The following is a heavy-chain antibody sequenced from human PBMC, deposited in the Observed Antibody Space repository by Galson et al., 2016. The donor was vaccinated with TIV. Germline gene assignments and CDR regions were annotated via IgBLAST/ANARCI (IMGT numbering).Heavy chain of an antibody. D-gene: IGHD5-18*01. J-gene: IGHJ6*02. V-gene: IGHV3-9*01. CDR1: GFTFEHYG. Sequence: SLRLSCAASGFTFEHYGMHWVRQAPGKGLEWVSGISSNSVYLGYADSVKGRFTISRDNAKKSLDLQMNSLRPEDTALYYCTKGRGYGYVYPQDYYYGMDVWGQGTTVTVSS. CDR3: TKGRGYGYVYPQDYYYGMDV. CDR2: ISSNSVYL.